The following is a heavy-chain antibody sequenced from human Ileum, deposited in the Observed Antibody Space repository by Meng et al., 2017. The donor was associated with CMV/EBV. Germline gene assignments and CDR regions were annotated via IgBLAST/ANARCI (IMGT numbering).Heavy chain of an antibody. CDR3: VKGGWLDD. CDR2: IGVNSGYT. CDR1: GFSFGTFE. Sequence: GESLKISCVASGFSFGTFEMSWVRQAPGKGLEWVSFIGVNSGYTRYAESVKGRFTVSRDNTRNTLHLEMDSLRAEDTALYYCVKGGWLDDWGQGTPVTVSS. J-gene: IGHJ4*02. V-gene: IGHV3-23*01. D-gene: IGHD6-19*01.